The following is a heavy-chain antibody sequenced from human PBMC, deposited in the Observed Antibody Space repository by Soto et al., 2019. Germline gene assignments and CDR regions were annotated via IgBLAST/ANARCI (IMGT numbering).Heavy chain of an antibody. D-gene: IGHD3-22*01. CDR1: GNTFGSHA. V-gene: IGHV1-69*02. Sequence: QVTLVQSGAAVTKPGSSMRVSCKSSGNTFGSHAIIWVRQAPGQGLEWMGRIIPALDITTYAQKFQCRVTFTADKSTTTAYMELSSLRPDDTAIYYRARGSSAYGSVWGQGTMITVSS. CDR3: ARGSSAYGSV. CDR2: IIPALDIT. J-gene: IGHJ4*02.